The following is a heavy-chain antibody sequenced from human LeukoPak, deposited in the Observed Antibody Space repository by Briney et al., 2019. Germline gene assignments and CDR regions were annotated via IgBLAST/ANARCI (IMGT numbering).Heavy chain of an antibody. CDR3: AKDHRGSDGSGSYYDPNGFDY. CDR2: IRYDGSNK. J-gene: IGHJ4*02. CDR1: GFTFSSYG. V-gene: IGHV3-30*02. D-gene: IGHD3-10*01. Sequence: GGSLRLSCAASGFTFSSYGMHWVRQAPGKGLEWVAFIRYDGSNKYYADSVKGRFSISRDNSKNTVYLQMNSLRAEDTAVYYCAKDHRGSDGSGSYYDPNGFDYWGQGTLVTVSS.